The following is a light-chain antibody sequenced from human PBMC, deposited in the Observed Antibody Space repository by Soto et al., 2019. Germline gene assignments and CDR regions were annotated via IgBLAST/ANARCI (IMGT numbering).Light chain of an antibody. CDR1: TSDVGGYNY. V-gene: IGLV2-14*01. Sequence: QSALTQPASVSGSPGQSITISCTGTTSDVGGYNYVSWYQQHPGKAPKLMIYGVNFRPSGVSNRFSGSKSGNTASLTISGLQAEDEADYYCSSYTSSATRLFGGGTKLTVL. CDR3: SSYTSSATRL. CDR2: GVN. J-gene: IGLJ2*01.